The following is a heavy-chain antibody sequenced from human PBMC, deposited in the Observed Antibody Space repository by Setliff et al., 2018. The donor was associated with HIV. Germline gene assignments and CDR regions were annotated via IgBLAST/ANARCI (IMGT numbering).Heavy chain of an antibody. CDR1: GFSFSDYY. D-gene: IGHD6-6*01. J-gene: IGHJ4*02. CDR3: ARRYSSSSTGFDY. V-gene: IGHV3-11*04. CDR2: ISGGCGST. Sequence: GGSLRLSCAASGFSFSDYYMSWTRQAPGKGLAWVSSISGGCGSTYYADSVKGRFAISRDNAKNSLYLQMNSLRAEDTAVYYCARRYSSSSTGFDYWGQGTLVTVSS.